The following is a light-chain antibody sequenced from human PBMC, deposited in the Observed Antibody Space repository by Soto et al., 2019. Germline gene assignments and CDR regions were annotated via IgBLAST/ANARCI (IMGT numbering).Light chain of an antibody. Sequence: IVLTQSPDTLSLSPGERATLSCMASQSVSSYLAWYQQKPGQAPRLLIXDASNRATGIPARFSGSGSGTDFTLTISSLEPEDFAVDYCQQHSNWPPSITFGQGTRLEIK. CDR3: QQHSNWPPSIT. CDR1: QSVSSY. CDR2: DAS. V-gene: IGKV3-11*01. J-gene: IGKJ5*01.